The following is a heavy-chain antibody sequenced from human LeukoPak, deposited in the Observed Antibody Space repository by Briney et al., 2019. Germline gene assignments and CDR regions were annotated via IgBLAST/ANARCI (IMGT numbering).Heavy chain of an antibody. J-gene: IGHJ6*02. CDR1: GFTFSSYS. CDR2: ISSSSSTI. D-gene: IGHD3-10*01. Sequence: PGGSLRLSCAASGFTFSSYSMNWVRQAPGKGLEWVSYISSSSSTIYYADSVKGRFTISRDNAKNSLYLQMNSLRAEDTAVYYCARDVHYYGSGSYYRYYYYGMDVWGQGTTVTVSS. CDR3: ARDVHYYGSGSYYRYYYYGMDV. V-gene: IGHV3-48*04.